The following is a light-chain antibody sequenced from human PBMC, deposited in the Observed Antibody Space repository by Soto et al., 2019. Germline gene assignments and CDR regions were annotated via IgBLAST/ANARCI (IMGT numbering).Light chain of an antibody. Sequence: QSALTQPASVSGSPGQSITISCTGTSSDVGGYDYVAWYQQYPDKAPKLLIYNVNNRPSGVSLRFSGSKSGNTASLTISGLLPEDEADYYCTSFTILHTYVFGTGTKVTVL. CDR3: TSFTILHTYV. V-gene: IGLV2-14*01. CDR1: SSDVGGYDY. J-gene: IGLJ1*01. CDR2: NVN.